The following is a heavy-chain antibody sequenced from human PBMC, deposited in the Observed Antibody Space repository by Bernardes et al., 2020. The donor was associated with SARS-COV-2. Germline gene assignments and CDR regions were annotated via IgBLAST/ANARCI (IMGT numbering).Heavy chain of an antibody. J-gene: IGHJ6*02. V-gene: IGHV3-21*01. CDR3: AVRYCSSTSCYFADYYGMGV. CDR1: GFTFSSYS. D-gene: IGHD2-2*01. Sequence: GGSLRLSCAASGFTFSSYSMNWVRQAPGKGLEWVSSISSSSSYIYYADSVKGRFTISRDNAKNSLYLQMNSLRAEDTAVYYCAVRYCSSTSCYFADYYGMGVWDQGTTDTVSS. CDR2: ISSSSSYI.